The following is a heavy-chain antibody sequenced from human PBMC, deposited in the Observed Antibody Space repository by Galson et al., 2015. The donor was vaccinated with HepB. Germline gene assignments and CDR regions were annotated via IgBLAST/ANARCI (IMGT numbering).Heavy chain of an antibody. CDR2: ISYDGRNK. J-gene: IGHJ4*02. CDR3: AKGDVAYSSSSGGFHY. Sequence: SLRLSCAASGFTFSRYAMHWVRQAPGKGLEWVAVISYDGRNKKYGDTVEGRFTISRDNSRDTLSVHMDRLTVEDTAIYYCAKGDVAYSSSSGGFHYWGQGILVTVSS. D-gene: IGHD6-6*01. V-gene: IGHV3-30*18. CDR1: GFTFSRYA.